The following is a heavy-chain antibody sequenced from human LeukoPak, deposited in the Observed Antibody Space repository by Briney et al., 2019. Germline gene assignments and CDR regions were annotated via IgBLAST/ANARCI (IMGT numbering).Heavy chain of an antibody. D-gene: IGHD5-18*01. CDR1: GFTFSSYG. Sequence: GRSPRVSCAASGFTFSSYGMHWVRQAPGKGLEWVAVIWYDGSSKYYADSVKGRFTISRDNSRNTLYLQMNSQRAEDTAVYYCAKALIPRDTAMVKGYWGQGTLVTVSS. CDR2: IWYDGSSK. V-gene: IGHV3-33*06. CDR3: AKALIPRDTAMVKGY. J-gene: IGHJ4*02.